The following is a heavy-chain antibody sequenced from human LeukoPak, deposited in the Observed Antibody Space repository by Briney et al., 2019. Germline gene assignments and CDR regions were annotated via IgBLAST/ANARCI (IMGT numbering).Heavy chain of an antibody. V-gene: IGHV1-2*06. D-gene: IGHD2-2*01. CDR3: ARDGSLVVPAAMVSGVDLVWFDP. CDR2: INPNSGGT. CDR1: GYTFTGYY. J-gene: IGHJ5*02. Sequence: ASVRVSCKASGYTFTGYYMHWVRQAPGQGLEWMGRINPNSGGTNYAQKFQGRVTMTRDTSISTAYMELSRLRSDDTAVYYCARDGSLVVPAAMVSGVDLVWFDPWGQGTLVTVSS.